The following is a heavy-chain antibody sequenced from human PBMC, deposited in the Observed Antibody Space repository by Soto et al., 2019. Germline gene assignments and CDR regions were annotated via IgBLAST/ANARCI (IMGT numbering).Heavy chain of an antibody. D-gene: IGHD3-10*01. CDR3: ARGSPFGYYYYYMDV. J-gene: IGHJ6*03. CDR1: GGSFSGYY. V-gene: IGHV4-34*01. Sequence: PSETLSLTCAVYGGSFSGYYWSWIRQPPGKGLEWIGEINHSGSTNYNPSLKSRVTISVDTSKNQFSLKLSSVTAADTAVYYCARGSPFGYYYYYMDVWGKGTTVTVSS. CDR2: INHSGST.